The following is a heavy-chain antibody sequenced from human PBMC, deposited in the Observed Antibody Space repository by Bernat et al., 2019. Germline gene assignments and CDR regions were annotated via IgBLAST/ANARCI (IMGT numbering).Heavy chain of an antibody. J-gene: IGHJ4*02. Sequence: QVQLVQSGAEVKKPGASVKVSCKASGYTLTSYYMHWVRQAPGQGLEWMGIINPSGGSTSYAQKFQGRVTMTRVTSTSTVYMELSSLRSEDTAVYYCARDGVGYYGSGSYVPYWGQGTLVTVSS. D-gene: IGHD3-10*01. CDR3: ARDGVGYYGSGSYVPY. CDR2: INPSGGST. CDR1: GYTLTSYY. V-gene: IGHV1-46*01.